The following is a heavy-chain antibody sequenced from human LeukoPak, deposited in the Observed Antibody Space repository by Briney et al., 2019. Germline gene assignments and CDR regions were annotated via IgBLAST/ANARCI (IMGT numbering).Heavy chain of an antibody. Sequence: GASVKVSCKASGYTFTSYDINWVRQATGQGLEWMGWMNPNSGNTGYAQKFQGRVTMTRNTSISTAYMELSSLRSEDTAVYYCARGAPGSYLYYYYYMDVWGKGTTVTVSS. CDR1: GYTFTSYD. V-gene: IGHV1-8*01. CDR2: MNPNSGNT. CDR3: ARGAPGSYLYYYYYMDV. D-gene: IGHD1-26*01. J-gene: IGHJ6*03.